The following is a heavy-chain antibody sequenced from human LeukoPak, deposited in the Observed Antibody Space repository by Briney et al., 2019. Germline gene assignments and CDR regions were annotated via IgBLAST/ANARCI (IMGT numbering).Heavy chain of an antibody. CDR1: GGSISSSSYY. CDR2: IYYSGST. D-gene: IGHD2-15*01. CDR3: ARDLTGVVVAVPYYFDY. V-gene: IGHV4-39*02. Sequence: TSETLSLTCTVSGGSISSSSYYWGWIRQPPGKGLEWIGSIYYSGSTYYNPSLKSRVTISVDTSKNQFSLKLSSVTAADTAVYYCARDLTGVVVAVPYYFDYWGQGTLVTVSS. J-gene: IGHJ4*02.